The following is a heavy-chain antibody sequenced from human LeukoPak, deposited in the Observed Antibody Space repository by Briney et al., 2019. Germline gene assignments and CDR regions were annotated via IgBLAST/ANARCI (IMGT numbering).Heavy chain of an antibody. CDR1: GGSISSYY. J-gene: IGHJ4*02. CDR2: INHSGST. Sequence: SETLSLTCTVSGGSISSYYWSWIRQPPGKGLEWIGEINHSGSTNYNPSLKSRVTISVDTSKNQFSLKLSSVTAADTAVYYCARRRPITMVRGVIRNSTPTDYWGQGTLVTVSS. CDR3: ARRRPITMVRGVIRNSTPTDY. V-gene: IGHV4-34*01. D-gene: IGHD3-10*01.